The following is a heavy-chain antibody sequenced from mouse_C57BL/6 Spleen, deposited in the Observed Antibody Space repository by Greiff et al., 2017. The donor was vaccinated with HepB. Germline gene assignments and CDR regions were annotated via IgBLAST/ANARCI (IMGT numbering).Heavy chain of an antibody. CDR2: IDPSDSYT. CDR3: ARHFDY. CDR1: GYTFTSYW. J-gene: IGHJ2*01. Sequence: VQLQQSGAELVKPGASVKLSCKASGYTFTSYWMQWVKQRPGQGLEWIGEIDPSDSYTNYNQKFKGKATLTVDTSSSTAYMQLSSLTSEDSAVYYCARHFDYWGQGTTLTVSS. V-gene: IGHV1-50*01.